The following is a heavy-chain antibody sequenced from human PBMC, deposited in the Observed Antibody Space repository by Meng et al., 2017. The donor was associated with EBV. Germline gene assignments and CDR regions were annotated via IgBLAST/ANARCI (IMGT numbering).Heavy chain of an antibody. CDR1: GYTFTGYY. Sequence: QVQLVQSGAEVKTPGSSVKVSCKASGYTFTGYYMHWVRQAPGQGLEWMGRINPNSGGTNYAQKFQGRVTMTRDTSISTAYMELSRLRSDDTAVYYCARVGIAVAGTGDYWGQGTLVTVSS. V-gene: IGHV1-2*06. J-gene: IGHJ4*02. D-gene: IGHD6-19*01. CDR3: ARVGIAVAGTGDY. CDR2: INPNSGGT.